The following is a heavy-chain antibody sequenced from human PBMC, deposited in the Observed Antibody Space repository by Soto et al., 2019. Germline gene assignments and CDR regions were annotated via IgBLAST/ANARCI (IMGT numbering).Heavy chain of an antibody. V-gene: IGHV5-51*01. CDR3: ARGSGYYFTYYYYGMDV. CDR2: IYPGDSDT. Sequence: GESLKISCKGSGYSFTSYWIGWVRQMPRKGLEWMGIIYPGDSDTRYSPSFQGQVTISADKSISTAYLQWSSLKASDTAMYYCARGSGYYFTYYYYGMDVWGQGTTVTVSS. D-gene: IGHD3-22*01. J-gene: IGHJ6*02. CDR1: GYSFTSYW.